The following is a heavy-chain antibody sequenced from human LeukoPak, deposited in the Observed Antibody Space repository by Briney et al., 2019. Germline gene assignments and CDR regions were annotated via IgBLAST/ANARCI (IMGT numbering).Heavy chain of an antibody. CDR3: ARERVRWLQLRFRAFDY. CDR2: INHSGST. J-gene: IGHJ4*02. D-gene: IGHD5-24*01. CDR1: GGSFSGYY. V-gene: IGHV4-34*01. Sequence: SETLSLTCAVYGGSFSGYYWSWIRQPPGKGLEWIGEINHSGSTSYNPSLKSRVTISVDTSKNQFSLKLSSVTAADTAVYYCARERVRWLQLRFRAFDYWGQGTLVTVSS.